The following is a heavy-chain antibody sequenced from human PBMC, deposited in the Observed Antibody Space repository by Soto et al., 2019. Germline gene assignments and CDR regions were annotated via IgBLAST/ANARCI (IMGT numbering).Heavy chain of an antibody. Sequence: EVQVVESGGGLVKPGGSLRLSCAASGCTFRNGWMSWVRQAPGKGLEWVGRIKSKRDGGTTDYAAPVKGRFTISRDDSKNTVYLQMNSLKTEDTAVYYCTTDQPVVRWAFEYWGQGTLVTVSS. CDR1: GCTFRNGW. D-gene: IGHD2-15*01. J-gene: IGHJ4*02. CDR2: IKSKRDGGTT. V-gene: IGHV3-15*01. CDR3: TTDQPVVRWAFEY.